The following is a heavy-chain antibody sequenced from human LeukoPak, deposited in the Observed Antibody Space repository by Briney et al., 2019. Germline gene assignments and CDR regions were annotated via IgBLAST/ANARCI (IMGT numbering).Heavy chain of an antibody. Sequence: GGSLRLSCAASGFTFSKFAMSWVRQAPGKGPEWVSTISSSGGDTYYADSVKGRFTVSRDNSKNTLFRQMNSLRAEDTALYYCAKGSLGSWYFFDYWGQGTLVTVSS. CDR2: ISSSGGDT. V-gene: IGHV3-23*01. CDR1: GFTFSKFA. D-gene: IGHD6-13*01. CDR3: AKGSLGSWYFFDY. J-gene: IGHJ4*02.